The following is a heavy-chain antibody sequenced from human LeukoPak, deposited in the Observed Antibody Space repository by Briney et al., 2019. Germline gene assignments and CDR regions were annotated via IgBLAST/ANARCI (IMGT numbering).Heavy chain of an antibody. J-gene: IGHJ1*01. Sequence: ASVKVSCKASGYTFTSYGISWVRQAPGQGLEWMGWINPNSGGTNYAQKFQGRVTMTRDTSISTVYMELSRLRSDDTAVYFCARVYDILTGYFLAYFQHWGQGTLVTVSS. V-gene: IGHV1-2*02. CDR2: INPNSGGT. D-gene: IGHD3-9*01. CDR3: ARVYDILTGYFLAYFQH. CDR1: GYTFTSYG.